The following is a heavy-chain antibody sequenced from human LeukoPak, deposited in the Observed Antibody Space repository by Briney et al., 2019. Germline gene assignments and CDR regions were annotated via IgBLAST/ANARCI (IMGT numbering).Heavy chain of an antibody. CDR3: ARGGLQLLAPLDY. D-gene: IGHD5-18*01. J-gene: IGHJ4*02. V-gene: IGHV4-59*01. Sequence: PSETLSLTCTVSGGSISSYYWVWIRQPPGKGLEWIGYIHYTGSTDYNPSLKSRVTISVDMSKNQFSLRLTSVTAADTAVYYCARGGLQLLAPLDYWGQGTLVTVSS. CDR1: GGSISSYY. CDR2: IHYTGST.